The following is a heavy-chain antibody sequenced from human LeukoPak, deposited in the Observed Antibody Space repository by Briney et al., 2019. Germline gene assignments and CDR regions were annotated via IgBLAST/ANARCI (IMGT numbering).Heavy chain of an antibody. Sequence: GGSLRLSCVASGFTFSSYWMSWVRQAPGKELEWVANIKQDGGEKYSVDSVKGRFTISRDNAKNSLHLQMSSLRAEDTAVYYCARDKVVGPTQFDYWGQGTLVTVSS. J-gene: IGHJ4*02. CDR3: ARDKVVGPTQFDY. V-gene: IGHV3-7*03. D-gene: IGHD1-26*01. CDR1: GFTFSSYW. CDR2: IKQDGGEK.